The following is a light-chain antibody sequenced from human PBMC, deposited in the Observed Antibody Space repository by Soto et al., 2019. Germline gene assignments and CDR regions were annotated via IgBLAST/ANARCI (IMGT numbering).Light chain of an antibody. CDR3: CSYAGSSTFV. CDR2: EGS. J-gene: IGLJ1*01. V-gene: IGLV2-23*01. Sequence: QSVLTQPASVSGPPGQSITISCTGTSSDVGNYNLVSWYQQHPGKAPKLMIYEGSKRPSGVSNRFSGSKSVNTASLTISGLQAEDEADYYCCSYAGSSTFVFGTGTKVTVL. CDR1: SSDVGNYNL.